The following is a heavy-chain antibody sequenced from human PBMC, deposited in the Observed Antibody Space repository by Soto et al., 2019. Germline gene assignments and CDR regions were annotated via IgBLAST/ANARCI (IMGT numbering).Heavy chain of an antibody. J-gene: IGHJ4*02. Sequence: QVQLQESGPGLVKPSETLSLTCTVSGGSISSYYWSWIRQTPGKGLEWMVYIYYSGSTNYKPPIKSRVTISVDTSKNLFSMKLSSVTAADTAVYYCERGGGSSWSKKLYYFDYWGQGTLVTVSS. CDR2: IYYSGST. CDR3: ERGGGSSWSKKLYYFDY. CDR1: GGSISSYY. D-gene: IGHD6-13*01. V-gene: IGHV4-59*01.